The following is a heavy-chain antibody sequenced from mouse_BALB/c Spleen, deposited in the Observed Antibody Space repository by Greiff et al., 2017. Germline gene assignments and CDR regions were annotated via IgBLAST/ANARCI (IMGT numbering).Heavy chain of an antibody. CDR1: GYTFSSYW. V-gene: IGHV1-9*01. CDR2: ILPGSGST. CDR3: ARYPYYGNGEAY. J-gene: IGHJ3*01. Sequence: QVQLQQSGAELMKPGASVKISCKATGYTFSSYWIEWVKQRPGHGLEWIGEILPGSGSTNYNEKFKGKATFTADTSSNTAYMQLSSLTSEDSAVYYCARYPYYGNGEAYWGQGTLVTVSA. D-gene: IGHD2-10*01.